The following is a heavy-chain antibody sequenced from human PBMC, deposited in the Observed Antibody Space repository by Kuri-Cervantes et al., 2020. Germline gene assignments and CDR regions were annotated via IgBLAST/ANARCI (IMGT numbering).Heavy chain of an antibody. D-gene: IGHD6-19*01. CDR3: AKDIGAVAGTFDY. J-gene: IGHJ4*02. V-gene: IGHV3-33*06. CDR2: IWYDGSKK. Sequence: GESLKISCAASGFTFSSYGMHWVRQAPGKGLEWVAVIWYDGSKKYHADSVEGRFTISRDNSKNTLYLQMNSLRAEDTAVYYCAKDIGAVAGTFDYWGQGTLVTVSS. CDR1: GFTFSSYG.